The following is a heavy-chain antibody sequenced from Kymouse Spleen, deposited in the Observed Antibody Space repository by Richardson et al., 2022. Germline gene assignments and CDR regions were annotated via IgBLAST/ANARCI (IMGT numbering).Heavy chain of an antibody. D-gene: IGHD1-1*01. CDR1: GFTFSSYG. V-gene: IGHV3-33*01. CDR2: IWYDGSNK. J-gene: IGHJ6*02. Sequence: QVQLVESGGGVVQPGRSLRLSCAASGFTFSSYGMHWVRQAPGKGLEWVAVIWYDGSNKYYADSVKGRFTISRDNSKNTLYLQMNSLRAEDTAVYYCARDSDNWNDGAYYYYGMDVWGQGTTVTVSS. CDR3: ARDSDNWNDGAYYYYGMDV.